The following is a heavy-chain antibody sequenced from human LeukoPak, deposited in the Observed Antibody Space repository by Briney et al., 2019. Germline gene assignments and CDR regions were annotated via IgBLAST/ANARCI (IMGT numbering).Heavy chain of an antibody. CDR1: NGSISSGEYY. D-gene: IGHD5-18*01. CDR3: ARYTYGVSFDY. CDR2: IYTSGST. V-gene: IGHV4-61*02. J-gene: IGHJ4*02. Sequence: TSQTLSLTCTVSNGSISSGEYYWSWLRQPAGKGLDWIGRIYTSGSTNYNPSLKGRVSISLDTSKSQFSLRLRSVAAADTAMYYCARYTYGVSFDYWGQGTLVTVSS.